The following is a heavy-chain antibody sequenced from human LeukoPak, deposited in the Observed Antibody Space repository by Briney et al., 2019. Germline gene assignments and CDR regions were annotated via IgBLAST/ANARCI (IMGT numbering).Heavy chain of an antibody. CDR2: IYYSGST. J-gene: IGHJ5*02. D-gene: IGHD6-19*01. CDR1: GGSVSSGGFY. CDR3: ARTIAVATGWFDP. V-gene: IGHV4-61*08. Sequence: PSETLSLTCTVSGGSVSSGGFYWTWIRQPPGKGLEWIGYIYYSGSTNYNPSLKSRVTISVDTSKNQFSLKLSSVTAADTAVYYCARTIAVATGWFDPWGQGTLVTVSS.